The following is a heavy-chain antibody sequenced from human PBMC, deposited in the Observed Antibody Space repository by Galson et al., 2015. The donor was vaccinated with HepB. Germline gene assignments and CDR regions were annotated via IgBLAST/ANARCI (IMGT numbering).Heavy chain of an antibody. CDR2: IIPILGIA. V-gene: IGHV1-69*04. D-gene: IGHD3-22*01. CDR1: GGTFSSYA. Sequence: SVKVSCKASGGTFSSYAISWVRQAPGQGLEWMGRIIPILGIANYAQKFQGRVTITADKSTSTAYMELSSLRSEDTAVYYCARDRSTYYHDSSGSNSFDYWGQGTLVTVSS. CDR3: ARDRSTYYHDSSGSNSFDY. J-gene: IGHJ4*02.